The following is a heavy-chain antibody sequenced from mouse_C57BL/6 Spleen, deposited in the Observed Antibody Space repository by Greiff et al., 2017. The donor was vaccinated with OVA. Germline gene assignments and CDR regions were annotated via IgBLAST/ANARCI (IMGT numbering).Heavy chain of an antibody. Sequence: QVQLKESGPGLVQPSQSLSLTCTASGFSLTSYGVHWVRQSPGKGLEWLGVIWSGGSTDYNAAFISRLCISTDNSKSQVFLKMNSLQADDTAIYYCARLGDYWGQGTTLTVSS. CDR3: ARLGDY. J-gene: IGHJ2*01. CDR1: GFSLTSYG. D-gene: IGHD4-1*01. CDR2: IWSGGST. V-gene: IGHV2-2*01.